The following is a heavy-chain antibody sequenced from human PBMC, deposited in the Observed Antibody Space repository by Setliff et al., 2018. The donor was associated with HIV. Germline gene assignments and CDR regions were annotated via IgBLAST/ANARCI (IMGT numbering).Heavy chain of an antibody. D-gene: IGHD6-19*01. Sequence: ASVKVSCKASGYTLTTHAMHWVRQAPGQRPEWMGWINEGNGNTKYSQKFQGRVTITRDTSARTAYMDLTSLRSEDTAVYYCASGSSGWSYYFDYWGQGTLVTVSS. CDR3: ASGSSGWSYYFDY. CDR2: INEGNGNT. CDR1: GYTLTTHA. V-gene: IGHV1-3*01. J-gene: IGHJ4*02.